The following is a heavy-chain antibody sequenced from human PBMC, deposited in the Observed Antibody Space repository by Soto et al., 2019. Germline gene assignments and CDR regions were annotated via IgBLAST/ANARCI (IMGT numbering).Heavy chain of an antibody. Sequence: SSVKVSCKASGYTFTSYGISWVRQAPGQGLEWMGWISAYNGNTNYAQKLQGRVTMTTDTSTSTAYMELRSLRSDDTAVYYCASAIGGGVWDYGMYVWGQGTTVTVSS. CDR1: GYTFTSYG. J-gene: IGHJ6*02. V-gene: IGHV1-18*04. D-gene: IGHD3-16*01. CDR3: ASAIGGGVWDYGMYV. CDR2: ISAYNGNT.